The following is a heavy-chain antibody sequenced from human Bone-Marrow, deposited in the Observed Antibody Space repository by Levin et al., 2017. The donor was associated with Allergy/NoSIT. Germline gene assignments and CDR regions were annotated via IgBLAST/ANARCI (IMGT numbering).Heavy chain of an antibody. J-gene: IGHJ3*02. Sequence: KISCKASGGTFSSYAISWVRQAPGQGLEWMGGIIPIFGTANYAQKFQGRVTITADKSTSTAYMELSSLRSEDTAVYYCARSVVPAALDAFDIWGQGTMVTVSS. CDR3: ARSVVPAALDAFDI. CDR2: IIPIFGTA. CDR1: GGTFSSYA. D-gene: IGHD2-2*01. V-gene: IGHV1-69*06.